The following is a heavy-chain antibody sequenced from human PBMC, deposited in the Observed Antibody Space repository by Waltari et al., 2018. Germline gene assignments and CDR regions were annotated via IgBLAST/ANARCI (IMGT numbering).Heavy chain of an antibody. CDR1: GGTFSSYD. Sequence: QVQLVQSGAEVQKPGSTVQVSSQASGGTFSSYDISWVRQAPGQGLEWKGGISPIFGTANYAQKFQGRVTITADESTSTAYMELSSLRSEDTAVYYCARARSTVTTLVALDYWGQGTLVTVSS. J-gene: IGHJ4*02. D-gene: IGHD4-17*01. CDR2: ISPIFGTA. CDR3: ARARSTVTTLVALDY. V-gene: IGHV1-69*12.